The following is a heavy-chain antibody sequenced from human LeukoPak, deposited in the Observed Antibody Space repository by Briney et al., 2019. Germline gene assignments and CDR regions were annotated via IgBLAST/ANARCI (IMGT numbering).Heavy chain of an antibody. CDR3: AKVDRRIAARRETTKNRRDGDAFDI. V-gene: IGHV3-30*02. Sequence: GGSLRLSCAASGFTFSSYGMHWVRQAPGKGLEWVAFIRYDGSNKYYADSVKGRFTISRDNSKNTLYLQMNSLRAEDTAVYYCAKVDRRIAARRETTKNRRDGDAFDIWGQGTMVTVSS. CDR2: IRYDGSNK. J-gene: IGHJ3*02. D-gene: IGHD6-6*01. CDR1: GFTFSSYG.